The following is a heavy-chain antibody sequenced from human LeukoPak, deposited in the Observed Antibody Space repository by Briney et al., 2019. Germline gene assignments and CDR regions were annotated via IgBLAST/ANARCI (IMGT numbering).Heavy chain of an antibody. J-gene: IGHJ4*02. V-gene: IGHV3-33*08. CDR3: ARILYGSGSYGVDY. CDR2: IWYDGSNK. Sequence: GGSLRLSCAASGFTFSSYSMNWVRQAPGKGLEWVAVIWYDGSNKYYADSVKGRFTISRDNSKNTLYLQMNSLRAEDTAVYYCARILYGSGSYGVDYWGQGTLVTVSS. D-gene: IGHD3-10*01. CDR1: GFTFSSYS.